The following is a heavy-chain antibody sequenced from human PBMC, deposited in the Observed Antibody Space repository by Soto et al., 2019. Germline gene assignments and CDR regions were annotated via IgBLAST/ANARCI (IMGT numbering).Heavy chain of an antibody. CDR2: IYYSGST. CDR3: ARMLGATIFDY. Sequence: QVQLQESGPGLVKPSQTLSLTCTVSGGSISSSGYYWNWIRQHPGKGLEWIGYIYYSGSTYYNPSLKXRLTXSXYTSKNQFSLKLSSVTAADTAVYYCARMLGATIFDYWGQGTLVTVSS. D-gene: IGHD5-12*01. V-gene: IGHV4-31*03. J-gene: IGHJ4*02. CDR1: GGSISSSGYY.